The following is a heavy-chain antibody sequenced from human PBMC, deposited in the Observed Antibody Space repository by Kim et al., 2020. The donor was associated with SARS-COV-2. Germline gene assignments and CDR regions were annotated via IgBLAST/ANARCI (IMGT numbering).Heavy chain of an antibody. CDR2: IYSGGNT. V-gene: IGHV3-53*01. Sequence: GGSLRLSCAASGFTVSNTYMTWVRQAPGKGLEWVSVIYSGGNTYYADSVKGRFTISRDNSKNTLYLQMNSLRAEDTAVYYCVRAGSWFHFDYCGQGTLVIVSS. CDR1: GFTVSNTY. D-gene: IGHD6-13*01. CDR3: VRAGSWFHFDY. J-gene: IGHJ4*02.